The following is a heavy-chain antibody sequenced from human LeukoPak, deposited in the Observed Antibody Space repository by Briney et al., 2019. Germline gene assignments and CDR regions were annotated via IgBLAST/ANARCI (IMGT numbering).Heavy chain of an antibody. J-gene: IGHJ4*02. D-gene: IGHD4-11*01. CDR3: ATANDYSNSDFDY. CDR1: GYTLTELS. V-gene: IGHV1-24*01. CDR2: FDPEDGET. Sequence: ASVKVSCKVSGYTLTELSMHWVRQAPGKGLEWMGGFDPEDGETIYAQKFQGRVTMTEDTSTDTAYMELSSLRSEDTVVYYCATANDYSNSDFDYWGQGTLVTVSS.